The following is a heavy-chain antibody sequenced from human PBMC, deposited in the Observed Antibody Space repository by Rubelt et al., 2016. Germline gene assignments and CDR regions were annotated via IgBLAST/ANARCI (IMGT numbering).Heavy chain of an antibody. D-gene: IGHD4-11*01. V-gene: IGHV2-5*02. CDR1: GFSLSTSGVG. Sequence: QITLKESGPTLVKPTQTLTLTCTFSGFSLSTSGVGVGWIRQPPGKALEWLALIYWDDDKRYSPSLKSRLTITKDTSKNQVVLTMTNMDPVDTATYYCAHRQEEDSNLHNWFDPWGQGTLVTVSS. CDR3: AHRQEEDSNLHNWFDP. CDR2: IYWDDDK. J-gene: IGHJ5*02.